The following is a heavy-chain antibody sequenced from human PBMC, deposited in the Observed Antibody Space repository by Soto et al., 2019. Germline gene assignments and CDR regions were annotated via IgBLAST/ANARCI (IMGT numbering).Heavy chain of an antibody. CDR1: GASISNHIYY. CDR3: ARGSWRYVDA. CDR2: IYSSGSS. J-gene: IGHJ4*02. Sequence: SETLSLTCSVSGASISNHIYYWGWCRQPPGKGLEWIGKIYSSGSSYYSTSLESRVTISVDSSKNQFSLKLNSVTAADTATYCCARGSWRYVDARGQGRLVTVSS. V-gene: IGHV4-39*02.